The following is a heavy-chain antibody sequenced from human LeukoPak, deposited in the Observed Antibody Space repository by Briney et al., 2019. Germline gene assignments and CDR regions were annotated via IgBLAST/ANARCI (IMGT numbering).Heavy chain of an antibody. CDR2: IYYDDRT. V-gene: IGHV3-53*01. Sequence: GGSLRLSCTVSGFTVSDNSMSWVRQAPGKGLEWVSFIYYDDRTHYSDSVKGRFTISRDNSKNTMYLQMNSLRAEDTGVYYCAKDSGWIQFIDWGQGTLVTVSS. D-gene: IGHD5-18*01. CDR1: GFTVSDNS. J-gene: IGHJ4*02. CDR3: AKDSGWIQFID.